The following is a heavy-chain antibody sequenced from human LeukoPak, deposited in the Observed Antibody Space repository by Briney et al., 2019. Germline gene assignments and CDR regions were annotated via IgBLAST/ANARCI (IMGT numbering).Heavy chain of an antibody. CDR2: IWYDGSNK. CDR3: ARDSRYGTLQTDWYFDL. D-gene: IGHD1-1*01. Sequence: GGSLRLSCAASGFTFSSYGMHWVRQAPGKGLEWVAVIWYDGSNKYYADSVKGRFTISRDNSKNTLYLQMNSLRAEDTAVYYCARDSRYGTLQTDWYFDLWGRGTLVTVSS. V-gene: IGHV3-33*01. J-gene: IGHJ2*01. CDR1: GFTFSSYG.